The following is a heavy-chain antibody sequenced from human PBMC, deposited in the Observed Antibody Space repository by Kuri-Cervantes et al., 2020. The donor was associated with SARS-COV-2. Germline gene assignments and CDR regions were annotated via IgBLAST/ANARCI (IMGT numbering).Heavy chain of an antibody. V-gene: IGHV3-23*01. CDR2: ISGSGGST. CDR1: GFTFSSYA. Sequence: LSLTCAASGFTFSSYAMSWVRQAPGKGLEWVSAISGSGGSTYYADSVKGRFTISRDNSKNTLYLQMNSLRSDDTAVYYCATAVREPFGGYWGQGTLVTVSS. CDR3: ATAVREPFGGY. D-gene: IGHD3-16*01. J-gene: IGHJ4*02.